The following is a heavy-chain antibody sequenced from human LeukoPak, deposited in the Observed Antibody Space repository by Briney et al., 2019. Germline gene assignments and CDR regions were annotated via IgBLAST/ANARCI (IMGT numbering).Heavy chain of an antibody. J-gene: IGHJ5*02. CDR2: VFHRGTT. V-gene: IGHV4-38-2*02. Sequence: PSETLSLTCTVSGYSINSAFYWGWIRVPPGKGLEWIGSVFHRGTTYYNSSLKSRVNISIDTSKNQFSLKLNSLTAEDTAMYNCVRDGYYGSGSPGWFGPWGPGTLVTVSS. CDR1: GYSINSAFY. D-gene: IGHD3-10*01. CDR3: VRDGYYGSGSPGWFGP.